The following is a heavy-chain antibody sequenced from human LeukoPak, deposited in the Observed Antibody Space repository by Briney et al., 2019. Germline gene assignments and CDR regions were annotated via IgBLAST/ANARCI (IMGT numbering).Heavy chain of an antibody. V-gene: IGHV4-34*01. CDR2: INHSGST. J-gene: IGHJ5*02. Sequence: ASETLSLTCAVYGGSFSGYYWSWIRQPPGKGLEWIGEINHSGSTYYNPSLKSRVTISVDTSKNQFSLKLSSVTAADTAVYYCARDELRYCSSTSCYAFRFDPWGQGTLVTVSS. D-gene: IGHD2-2*01. CDR3: ARDELRYCSSTSCYAFRFDP. CDR1: GGSFSGYY.